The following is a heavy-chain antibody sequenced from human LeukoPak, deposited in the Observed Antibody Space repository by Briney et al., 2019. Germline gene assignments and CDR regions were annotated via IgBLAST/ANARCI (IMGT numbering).Heavy chain of an antibody. V-gene: IGHV4-30-4*08. CDR3: AREGGFYCSSTSCYGLDY. Sequence: SETLSLTCTVSGGSISSGDYYWIWIRQPPGKGLEWIGYIYYSRSTYYNPSLKSRVTISVDTSKNQFSLKLSSVTAADTAVYYCAREGGFYCSSTSCYGLDYWGQGTLVTVSS. CDR1: GGSISSGDYY. J-gene: IGHJ4*02. CDR2: IYYSRST. D-gene: IGHD2-2*01.